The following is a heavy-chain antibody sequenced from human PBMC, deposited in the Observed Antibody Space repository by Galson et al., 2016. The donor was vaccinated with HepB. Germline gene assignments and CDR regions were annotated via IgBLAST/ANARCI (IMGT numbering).Heavy chain of an antibody. CDR3: TRYYDILTGYYASDY. CDR2: ISSSSSYT. Sequence: SLRLSCAASGFTFSSYAMSWVRQAPGKGLEWVSYISSSSSYTNYAESVKGRFTISRDNAKNSLYLQMNSLRAEDTAVYYCTRYYDILTGYYASDYWGQGTLVTVSS. V-gene: IGHV3-11*06. D-gene: IGHD3-9*01. J-gene: IGHJ4*02. CDR1: GFTFSSYA.